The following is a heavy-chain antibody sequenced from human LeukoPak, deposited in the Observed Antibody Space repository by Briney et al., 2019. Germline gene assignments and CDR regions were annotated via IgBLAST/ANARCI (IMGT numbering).Heavy chain of an antibody. CDR2: FYTVDSDT. V-gene: IGHV5-51*01. CDR3: ARQYRLPAGPNWFDP. D-gene: IGHD2-2*01. Sequence: GESLKISCKGSGYSFTSYWSAWLRQLPGKGREWMGIFYTVDSDTRCRPSFQGQVTISAAKSISTAYQQWSSLKASDTAMYYCARQYRLPAGPNWFDPWGKGTLVTVPS. CDR1: GYSFTSYW. J-gene: IGHJ5*02.